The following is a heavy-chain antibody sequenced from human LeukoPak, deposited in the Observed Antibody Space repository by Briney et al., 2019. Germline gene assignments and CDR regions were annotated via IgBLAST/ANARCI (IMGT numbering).Heavy chain of an antibody. Sequence: GGSLRLSCAASGFTFSSYGMHWVRQAPGKGLEWVAFIRYDGSNKYYADSVKGRFTISRDNSKNTLYLQMNSLRAEDTAVYYCARGPPRYCTSTSCPTGFEIWGQGTMVTVSS. CDR2: IRYDGSNK. V-gene: IGHV3-30*02. J-gene: IGHJ3*02. CDR3: ARGPPRYCTSTSCPTGFEI. CDR1: GFTFSSYG. D-gene: IGHD2-2*01.